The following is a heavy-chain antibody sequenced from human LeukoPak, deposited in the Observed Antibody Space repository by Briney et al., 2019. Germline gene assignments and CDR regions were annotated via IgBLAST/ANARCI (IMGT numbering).Heavy chain of an antibody. CDR3: ARATIAARDFDY. Sequence: ASVKVSCKASGYTFTGYYLHWVRQAPGQGLEWMGRISAYNGNTNYAQKLQGRVTMTTDTSTSTAYMELRSLRSDDTAVYYCARATIAARDFDYWGQGTLVTVSS. V-gene: IGHV1-18*04. CDR2: ISAYNGNT. CDR1: GYTFTGYY. J-gene: IGHJ4*02. D-gene: IGHD6-6*01.